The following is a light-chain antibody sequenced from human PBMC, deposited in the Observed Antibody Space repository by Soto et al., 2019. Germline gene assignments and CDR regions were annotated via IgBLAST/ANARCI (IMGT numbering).Light chain of an antibody. J-gene: IGLJ3*02. CDR2: GDS. CDR1: SSNIGAGYA. V-gene: IGLV1-40*01. CDR3: QSYDTSLDSWV. Sequence: QSVLTQPPAASGAPGQRVTISCTGSSSNIGAGYAVHWYQQLPGRAPKLLVYGDSRPSGVPDRFSGAKSGTSASLAIAGLQAEDEGSYYCQSYDTSLDSWVFGGGTKVTVL.